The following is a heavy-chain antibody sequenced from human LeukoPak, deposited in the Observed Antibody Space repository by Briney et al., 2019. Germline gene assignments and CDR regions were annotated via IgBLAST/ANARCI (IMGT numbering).Heavy chain of an antibody. CDR1: SASTSSGADY. CDR3: ARAWGDYYGMDV. J-gene: IGHJ6*04. Sequence: PPQTLSPTCTVSSASTSSGADYWSWTRHPPGKGLEWIGYIYYSGSTYYNPSLKSRVTISVDTSKNQFSLKLSPVTAADTAVYYCARAWGDYYGMDVWGKGTTVTVSS. D-gene: IGHD1-26*01. CDR2: IYYSGST. V-gene: IGHV4-30-4*01.